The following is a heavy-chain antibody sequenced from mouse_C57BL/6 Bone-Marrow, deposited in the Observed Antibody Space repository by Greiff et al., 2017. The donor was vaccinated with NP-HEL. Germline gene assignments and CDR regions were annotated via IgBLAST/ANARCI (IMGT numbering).Heavy chain of an antibody. J-gene: IGHJ3*01. Sequence: EVKLLESGPELVKPGASVKIPCKASGYTFTDYNMDWVKQSHGKSLEWIGDINPNNGGTIYNQKFKGKATLTVDKSSSTAYMELRSLTSEDTAVYYCARDGYYGAWFAYWGQGTLVTVSA. D-gene: IGHD2-3*01. V-gene: IGHV1-18*01. CDR1: GYTFTDYN. CDR2: INPNNGGT. CDR3: ARDGYYGAWFAY.